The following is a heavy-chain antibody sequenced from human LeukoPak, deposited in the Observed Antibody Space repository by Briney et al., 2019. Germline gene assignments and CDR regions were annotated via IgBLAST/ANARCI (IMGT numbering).Heavy chain of an antibody. CDR1: GGSVSSSSYY. V-gene: IGHV4-39*07. CDR3: ARDGPSSIAAAGFPFDY. Sequence: PSETLSLTCIVSGGSVSSSSYYWGWIRQPPGKALEWIGTIYYNGATRYNPSLKSRVTISVDTSKNQFSLKLSSVTAADTAVYYCARDGPSSIAAAGFPFDYWGQGTLVTVSS. CDR2: IYYNGAT. D-gene: IGHD6-13*01. J-gene: IGHJ4*02.